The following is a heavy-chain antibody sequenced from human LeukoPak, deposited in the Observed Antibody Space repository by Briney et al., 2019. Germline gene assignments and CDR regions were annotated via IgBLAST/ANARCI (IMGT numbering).Heavy chain of an antibody. CDR1: GGSISSGGYY. CDR3: ARDALNYYDSSGYIFHAFDI. D-gene: IGHD3-22*01. J-gene: IGHJ3*02. V-gene: IGHV4-31*03. Sequence: SETLSLTCTVSGGSISSGGYYWSWIRQHPGKGLEWIGYIYYSGSTYYNPSLKSRVTISVDTSKNQFSLKLSSVTAADTAVYYCARDALNYYDSSGYIFHAFDIWGQGTMVTVSS. CDR2: IYYSGST.